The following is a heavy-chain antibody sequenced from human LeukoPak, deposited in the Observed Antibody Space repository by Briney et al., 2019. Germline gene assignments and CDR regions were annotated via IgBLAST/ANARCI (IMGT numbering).Heavy chain of an antibody. CDR1: GYTLTSYY. Sequence: ASVRVSCKASGYTLTSYYMHWVRQAPGQGLEWMGIINPSGGRTSYAQKFQGRVTMTRDMSTSTVYMELSSLRSEDTAVYYCARDHGPYYDIPLHYWGQGTLVTVSS. J-gene: IGHJ4*02. CDR2: INPSGGRT. CDR3: ARDHGPYYDIPLHY. V-gene: IGHV1-46*01. D-gene: IGHD3-22*01.